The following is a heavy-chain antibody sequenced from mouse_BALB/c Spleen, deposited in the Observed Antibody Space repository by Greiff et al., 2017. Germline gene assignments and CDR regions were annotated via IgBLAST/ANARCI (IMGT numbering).Heavy chain of an antibody. D-gene: IGHD4-1*01. J-gene: IGHJ2*01. CDR3: ARQLGRGYFDY. Sequence: EVHLVESGGDLVKPGGSLKLSCAASGFTFSSYGMSWVHQTPDKRLEWVATISSGGSYTYYPDSVKGRFTISRDNAKNTLYLQMSSLKSEDTAMYYCARQLGRGYFDYWGQGTTLTVSS. CDR1: GFTFSSYG. CDR2: ISSGGSYT. V-gene: IGHV5-6*01.